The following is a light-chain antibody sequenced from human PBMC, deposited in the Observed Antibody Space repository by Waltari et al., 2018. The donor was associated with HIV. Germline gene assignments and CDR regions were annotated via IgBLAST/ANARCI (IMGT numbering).Light chain of an antibody. CDR2: AVS. V-gene: IGKV1-39*01. J-gene: IGKJ1*01. CDR3: QQSYSLPT. CDR1: QSISSH. Sequence: DIQMTKSPSSLSASVGDRVTITCRASQSISSHLNWYQHKPGKAPELLIYAVSNLQSGVPSRFSGSKSGTDFTLTISSLQPEDFATYFCQQSYSLPTFGQGTKVAIK.